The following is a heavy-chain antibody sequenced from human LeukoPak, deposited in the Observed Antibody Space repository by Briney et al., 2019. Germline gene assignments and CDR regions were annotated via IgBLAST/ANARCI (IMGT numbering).Heavy chain of an antibody. J-gene: IGHJ4*02. D-gene: IGHD6-19*01. Sequence: PSETLSLTCAVSGYSISSGYYWGWIRQPPGKGLEWIGSIYHSGSTYYNPSLKSRVTISVDTSENQFSLKLSSVTAADTAVYYCARRAVAGRYYFDYWGQGTLVTVSS. V-gene: IGHV4-38-2*01. CDR1: GYSISSGYY. CDR3: ARRAVAGRYYFDY. CDR2: IYHSGST.